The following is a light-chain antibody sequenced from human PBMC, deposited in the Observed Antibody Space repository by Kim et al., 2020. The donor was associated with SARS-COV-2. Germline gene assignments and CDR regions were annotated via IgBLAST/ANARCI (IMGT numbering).Light chain of an antibody. V-gene: IGLV1-36*01. CDR1: SSNIGNNA. CDR2: YDD. CDR3: AAWDDSLNGQV. Sequence: QSITITCTGSSSNIGNNAVNWYQQLPGKAPKLLIYYDDLLPSGVSDRFSGSKSGTSASLAISGLQSEDEADYYCAAWDDSLNGQVFGTGTKVTVL. J-gene: IGLJ1*01.